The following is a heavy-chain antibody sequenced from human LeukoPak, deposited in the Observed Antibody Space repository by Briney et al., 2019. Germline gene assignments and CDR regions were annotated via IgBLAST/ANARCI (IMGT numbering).Heavy chain of an antibody. J-gene: IGHJ4*02. Sequence: GGSLRLSCAVSGFTVSSYSMNWVRQAPGKGLEWVSSISSSSSYIYYADSVKGRFTISRDNAKNTLYLQMNSLRAEDTAVYYCAKDPAHCSSTSCFLRDYFDYWGQRTLVTVSS. CDR2: ISSSSSYI. D-gene: IGHD2-2*01. CDR3: AKDPAHCSSTSCFLRDYFDY. CDR1: GFTVSSYS. V-gene: IGHV3-21*04.